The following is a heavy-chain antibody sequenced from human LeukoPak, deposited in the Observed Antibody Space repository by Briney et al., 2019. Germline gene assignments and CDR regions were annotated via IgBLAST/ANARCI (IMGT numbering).Heavy chain of an antibody. J-gene: IGHJ4*02. CDR1: GGSINLSPYY. V-gene: IGHV4-39*07. Sequence: PSDTLSLTCSVSGGSINLSPYYWGWVPQPPGKGLEWIGIIFYSGSTYYSPSLNSRVIISVDTSKNQFSLNLSSVTAADTALYYCVREYSRSGSYNYWGQGALVTVSS. D-gene: IGHD3-10*01. CDR2: IFYSGST. CDR3: VREYSRSGSYNY.